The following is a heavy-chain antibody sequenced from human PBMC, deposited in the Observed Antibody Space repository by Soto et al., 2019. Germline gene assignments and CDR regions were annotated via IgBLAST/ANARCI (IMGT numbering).Heavy chain of an antibody. Sequence: QVPLVQSGAEVKQPGASVKVACKASGYTFTSYAMHWVRQAPGQRLEWMGWINAGNGNTKYSQKFQGRVTITRDTSASTAYMELSSRRSEDTAVYYCARVSRGSGSYGGMDVWGQGTTVTVSS. CDR1: GYTFTSYA. J-gene: IGHJ6*02. D-gene: IGHD3-10*01. CDR3: ARVSRGSGSYGGMDV. CDR2: INAGNGNT. V-gene: IGHV1-3*01.